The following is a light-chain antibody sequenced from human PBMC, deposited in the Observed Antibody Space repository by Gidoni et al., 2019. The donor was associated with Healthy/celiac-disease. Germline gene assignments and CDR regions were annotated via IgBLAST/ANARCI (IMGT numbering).Light chain of an antibody. V-gene: IGKV3-11*01. CDR3: QQRSNWPSIT. CDR1: QSVSSY. CDR2: DAS. J-gene: IGKJ5*01. Sequence: EIVLTQSPATLSLSPGERATLSCRASQSVSSYLAWYQQQPGQAPRLLTYDASNRATGIPARFSGSGSGTDFTLTISSLEPEDFAVYYCQQRSNWPSITFGQGTRLEIK.